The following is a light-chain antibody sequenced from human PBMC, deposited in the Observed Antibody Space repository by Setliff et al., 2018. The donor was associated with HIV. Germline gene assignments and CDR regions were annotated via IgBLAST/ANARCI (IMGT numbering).Light chain of an antibody. Sequence: QPVLTQSPSASASLGASVKLTCTLSSGHSTYAIAWHQQQPEKGPRYLMKLNSDGSHRKGDGIPDRFSGSSSGAERYLTISSLQSEDEAAYYCQTWGTGIHVVFGGGTKVTVL. CDR1: SGHSTYA. V-gene: IGLV4-69*01. CDR3: QTWGTGIHVV. J-gene: IGLJ2*01. CDR2: LNSDGSH.